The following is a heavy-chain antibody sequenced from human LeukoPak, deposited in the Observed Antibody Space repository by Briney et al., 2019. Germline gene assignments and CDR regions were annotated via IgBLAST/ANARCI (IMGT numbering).Heavy chain of an antibody. D-gene: IGHD1-26*01. Sequence: GGSLRLSCAASGFTFSSYWMSWVRQAPGKGLEWVANIKQDGSEEYYVDSVKGRFTISRDNAKNSLYLQMNSLRAEDTAVYYCARGRVGATRRYYFDYWGQGTLVTVSS. V-gene: IGHV3-7*01. J-gene: IGHJ4*02. CDR2: IKQDGSEE. CDR1: GFTFSSYW. CDR3: ARGRVGATRRYYFDY.